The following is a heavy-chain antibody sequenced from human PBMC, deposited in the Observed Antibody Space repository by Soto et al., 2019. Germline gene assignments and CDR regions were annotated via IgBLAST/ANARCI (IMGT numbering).Heavy chain of an antibody. CDR1: GYDFTNYW. Sequence: PGESLKISCQASGYDFTNYWIAWVRQTPGRGLEWMGMIYPGDSDIRYNPSFRGRVTISADKSITSAFVQWGSLKASDSAIYYCARFRAPRRQLISMSLHPWGLGTLVTVSS. V-gene: IGHV5-51*01. CDR2: IYPGDSDI. J-gene: IGHJ4*03. CDR3: ARFRAPRRQLISMSLHP. D-gene: IGHD6-13*01.